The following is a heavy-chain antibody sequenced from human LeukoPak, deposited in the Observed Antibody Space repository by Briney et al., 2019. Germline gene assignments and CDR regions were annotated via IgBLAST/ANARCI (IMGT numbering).Heavy chain of an antibody. Sequence: SVKVSCKASGGTFSNYAISWVRQAPGQGLEWMGGIIPIFDTADSAQKFQGRLTITADESTSTAYMELSSLRAEDTAVYYCARDLLGSHTSYSSGAWDYWGQGTLVTVSS. CDR3: ARDLLGSHTSYSSGAWDY. CDR1: GGTFSNYA. D-gene: IGHD3-9*01. J-gene: IGHJ4*02. CDR2: IIPIFDTA. V-gene: IGHV1-69*13.